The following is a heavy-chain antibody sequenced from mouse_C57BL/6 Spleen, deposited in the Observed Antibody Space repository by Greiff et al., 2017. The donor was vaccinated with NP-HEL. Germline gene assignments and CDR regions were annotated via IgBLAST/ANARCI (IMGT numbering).Heavy chain of an antibody. Sequence: EVMLVESGGGLVQPGGSLSLSCAASGFTFTDYYMSWVRQPPGKALEWLGFIRNKANGYTTEYSASVKGRFTISRDNSQSILYLQMNALRADDSATYYCARWRYYGSSPEGYAMDYWGQGTSVTVSS. J-gene: IGHJ4*01. V-gene: IGHV7-3*01. CDR1: GFTFTDYY. CDR3: ARWRYYGSSPEGYAMDY. D-gene: IGHD1-1*01. CDR2: IRNKANGYTT.